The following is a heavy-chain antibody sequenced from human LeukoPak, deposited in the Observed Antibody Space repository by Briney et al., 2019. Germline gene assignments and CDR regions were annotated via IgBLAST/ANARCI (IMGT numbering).Heavy chain of an antibody. J-gene: IGHJ6*02. V-gene: IGHV4-34*01. Sequence: SETLSLTCAVYGVSFSGYYWSWIRQPPGKGLEWIGEISHSGSTNYNPSLKSRVIISVDTSKNQVSLKLSSVTDADRAVYYCAREKQLVRYYYYYYGMDVWGQGTTVTVSS. D-gene: IGHD6-6*01. CDR2: ISHSGST. CDR3: AREKQLVRYYYYYYGMDV. CDR1: GVSFSGYY.